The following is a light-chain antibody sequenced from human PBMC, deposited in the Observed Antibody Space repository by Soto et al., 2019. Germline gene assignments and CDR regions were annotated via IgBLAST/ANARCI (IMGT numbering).Light chain of an antibody. CDR2: GTS. CDR1: QSVYSN. J-gene: IGKJ4*01. Sequence: EIVMTQSPATLSVSPGERATLSCRASQSVYSNLAWYQQKPGQAPRLLIDGTSTRATGIPARFSGSGSGTEFSLTISSLQSEDFAVYYCQQYNNWPLTFGGGTKVEIK. V-gene: IGKV3-15*01. CDR3: QQYNNWPLT.